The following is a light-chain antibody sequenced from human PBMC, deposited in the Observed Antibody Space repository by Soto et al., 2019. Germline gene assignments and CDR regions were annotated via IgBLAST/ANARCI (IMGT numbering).Light chain of an antibody. J-gene: IGKJ3*01. Sequence: DIQMTQSPSSLSASVGDRVTVTCRASQGISNFLAWYQQKPGKVPKVLIYGASTLQSGVASRFSGSGFGTEFTPTISSLQPEDVATYYCQKYRSAPFTFCPGTKVDIK. CDR1: QGISNF. CDR2: GAS. V-gene: IGKV1-27*01. CDR3: QKYRSAPFT.